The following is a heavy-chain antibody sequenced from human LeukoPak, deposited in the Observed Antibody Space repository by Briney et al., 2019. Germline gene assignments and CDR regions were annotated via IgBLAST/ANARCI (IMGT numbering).Heavy chain of an antibody. D-gene: IGHD3-3*01. J-gene: IGHJ4*02. CDR2: IKQDGSEK. V-gene: IGHV3-7*01. CDR1: GFTFSSYW. CDR3: ARDFRFLDDY. Sequence: GGSLRLSCVASGFTFSSYWMTWVRQAPGKGLEWVANIKQDGSEKYYVDSVKGRFTISRDNAKNSLYLQMNSLRAEDTAMYYCARDFRFLDDYWGQGTLVTVSS.